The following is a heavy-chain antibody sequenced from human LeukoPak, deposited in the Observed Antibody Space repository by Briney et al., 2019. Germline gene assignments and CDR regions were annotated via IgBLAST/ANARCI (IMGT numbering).Heavy chain of an antibody. CDR1: GFSFSSYA. V-gene: IGHV3-64D*09. CDR3: VKDLSGSYSFDY. D-gene: IGHD1-26*01. CDR2: ISHNGDNT. J-gene: IGHJ4*02. Sequence: HPGGSLRLSCSASGFSFSSYAMRWVRQAPGKGLEYVSGISHNGDNTYYPDSVKGRFTVSRGNSKNTLYLQMSSLRAEDTAVYYCVKDLSGSYSFDYWGQDNLDTVSS.